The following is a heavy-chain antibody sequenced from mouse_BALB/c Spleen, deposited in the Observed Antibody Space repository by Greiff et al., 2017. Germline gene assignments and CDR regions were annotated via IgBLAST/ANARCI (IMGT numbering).Heavy chain of an antibody. J-gene: IGHJ3*01. V-gene: IGHV1S81*02. CDR3: TRGYDGPIAY. Sequence: QVQLQQSGPELVRPGASVKLSCKASGYTFTSYYMYWVKQRPGQGLEWIGEINPSNGGTNFNEKFKSKATLTVDKSSSTAYMQLSSLTSEDSAVYYCTRGYDGPIAYWGQGTLVTVSA. D-gene: IGHD2-14*01. CDR2: INPSNGGT. CDR1: GYTFTSYY.